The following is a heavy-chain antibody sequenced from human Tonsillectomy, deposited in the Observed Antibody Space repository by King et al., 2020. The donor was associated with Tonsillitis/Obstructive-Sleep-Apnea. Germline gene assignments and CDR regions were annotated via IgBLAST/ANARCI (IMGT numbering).Heavy chain of an antibody. CDR1: GGSFSGYY. CDR2: INHSGST. D-gene: IGHD3-3*01. V-gene: IGHV4-34*01. Sequence: VQLQQWGAGLLKPSETLSLTCPVYGGSFSGYYWSWIRQPPGKGLEWIGEINHSGSTNYNPSLNSRVTISIDTSKNQFSLKLSSVTAADTAVYYCAREDYDFWSGYPPIPDYWGQGTLVTVSS. CDR3: AREDYDFWSGYPPIPDY. J-gene: IGHJ4*02.